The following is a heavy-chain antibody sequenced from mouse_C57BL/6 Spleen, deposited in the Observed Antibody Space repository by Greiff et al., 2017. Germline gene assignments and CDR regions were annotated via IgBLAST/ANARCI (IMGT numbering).Heavy chain of an antibody. J-gene: IGHJ3*01. CDR1: GYTFTSYG. Sequence: VQLQASGAELARPGASVKLSCKASGYTFTSYGISWVKQRTGQGLEWIGEIYPRSGNTYYNEKFKGKATLTADKSSSTAYMELRSLTSEDSAVYFCARGDYSNYGAYWGQGTLVTVSA. V-gene: IGHV1-81*01. CDR2: IYPRSGNT. D-gene: IGHD2-5*01. CDR3: ARGDYSNYGAY.